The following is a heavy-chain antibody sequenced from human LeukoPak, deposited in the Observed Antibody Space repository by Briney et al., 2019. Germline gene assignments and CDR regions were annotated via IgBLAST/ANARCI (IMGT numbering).Heavy chain of an antibody. CDR3: ARDSVPHYYDSSGYYGSTDNFDY. J-gene: IGHJ4*02. D-gene: IGHD3-22*01. V-gene: IGHV1-2*02. CDR1: GYTFTGYY. CDR2: INPNSGGT. Sequence: ASVKVSCKASGYTFTGYYMHWVRQAPGQGLEWMGWINPNSGGTNYAQKFQGRVTMTRDTSISTAYMELSRLRSDDTAVYYCARDSVPHYYDSSGYYGSTDNFDYWGQGTLVTVSS.